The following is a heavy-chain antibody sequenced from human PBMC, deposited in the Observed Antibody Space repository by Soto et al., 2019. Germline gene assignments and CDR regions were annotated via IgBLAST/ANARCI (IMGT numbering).Heavy chain of an antibody. CDR3: ARESGDWPLNWFDP. CDR2: ISSSSSYT. Sequence: VGPLSLSCTASGFNFSDYYMSWTRQTPGKGLEWLLYISSSSSYTNYADSVKGRFTISRDNAKNSLYLQMNGLTAEDTAVYYCARESGDWPLNWFDPWGQGTLVTVSS. D-gene: IGHD2-21*02. V-gene: IGHV3-11*06. CDR1: GFNFSDYY. J-gene: IGHJ5*02.